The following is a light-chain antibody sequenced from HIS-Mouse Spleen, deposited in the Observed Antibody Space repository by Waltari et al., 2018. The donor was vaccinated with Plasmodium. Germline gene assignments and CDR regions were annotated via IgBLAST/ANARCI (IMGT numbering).Light chain of an antibody. Sequence: EIVMTQSPATLSVSPGERATLSCRASQSVSSNLAWYQQKPGQAPRLLIYGASTRATGIPARFSSLQSEDFAVYYCQQYNNWSFTFGPGTKVDIK. CDR1: QSVSSN. V-gene: IGKV3-15*01. CDR3: QQYNNWSFT. CDR2: GAS. J-gene: IGKJ3*01.